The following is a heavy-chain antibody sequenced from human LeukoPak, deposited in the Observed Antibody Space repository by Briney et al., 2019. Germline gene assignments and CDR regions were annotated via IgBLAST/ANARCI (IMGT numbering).Heavy chain of an antibody. J-gene: IGHJ5*02. CDR3: ARTTIFGVGRNWFDP. V-gene: IGHV4-59*12. CDR1: GGSISSYY. Sequence: SETLSLTCTVSGGSISSYYWSWIRQPPGKGLEWIGYIYYSGTTNYNPSLKSRVTISVDTSKNQFSLKLSSVTAADTAVYYCARTTIFGVGRNWFDPWGQGTLVTVSS. D-gene: IGHD3-3*01. CDR2: IYYSGTT.